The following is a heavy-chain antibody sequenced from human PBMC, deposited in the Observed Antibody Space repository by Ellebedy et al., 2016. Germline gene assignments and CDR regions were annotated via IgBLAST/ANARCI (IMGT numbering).Heavy chain of an antibody. CDR1: GFTFSRYV. CDR3: AKGWGYGSGANAFDI. J-gene: IGHJ3*02. Sequence: GESLKISCAASGFTFSRYVLSWVRQAPGKGLEWVSGISGGGDSAYNADSVKGWFTISRDNSKNTLYLHMNSLTAEDTAVYYCAKGWGYGSGANAFDIWGQGTMVTVSS. CDR2: ISGGGDSA. D-gene: IGHD3-10*01. V-gene: IGHV3-23*01.